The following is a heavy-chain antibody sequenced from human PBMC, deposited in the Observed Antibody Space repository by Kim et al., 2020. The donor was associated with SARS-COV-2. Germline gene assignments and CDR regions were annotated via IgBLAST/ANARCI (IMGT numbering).Heavy chain of an antibody. CDR1: GYTLTELS. J-gene: IGHJ5*02. CDR3: STSPGGWCGYSANWFDP. D-gene: IGHD3-3*01. Sequence: ASVKVSCKVSGYTLTELSMHWVRQAPGKGLEWMGGFDPEDGETIYAQKCQGRVTMTEDTSTDTAYMELSSLRSEDTAVYYCSTSPGGWCGYSANWFDPWGQGTLVTVSS. CDR2: FDPEDGET. V-gene: IGHV1-24*01.